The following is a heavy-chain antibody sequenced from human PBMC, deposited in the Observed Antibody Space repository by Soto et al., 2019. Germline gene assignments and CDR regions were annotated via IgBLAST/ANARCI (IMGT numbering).Heavy chain of an antibody. CDR2: ISSSSSTI. D-gene: IGHD3-3*01. V-gene: IGHV3-48*02. Sequence: EVQLVESGGGLVQPGGSLRLSCAASGFTFSSYSMNWVRQAPGKGLEWVSYISSSSSTIYYADSVKGRFTISRDNAKNSLYLQINSLRDEDTAVYYCAVWSSIDYWGQGTLVTVSS. CDR1: GFTFSSYS. J-gene: IGHJ4*02. CDR3: AVWSSIDY.